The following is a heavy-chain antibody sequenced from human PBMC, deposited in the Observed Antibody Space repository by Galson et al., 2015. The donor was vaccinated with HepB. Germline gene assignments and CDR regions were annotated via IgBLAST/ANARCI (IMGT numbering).Heavy chain of an antibody. Sequence: SVKVSCKASGYTFTSYGISWVRQAPGQGLEWMGWISAYNGNTNYAQKLQGRVTMTTDTSTSTAYMELRSLRSDDTAVYYCARDSRYYGSGSYYIGFDFSLDTSVSTAYLQISSLKAEDTAVYYCARSDAHSSAPIVATMYWVDYWGQGTLVTVSS. V-gene: IGHV1-18*01. CDR2: ISAYNGNT. D-gene: IGHD3-10*01. J-gene: IGHJ4*02. CDR3: ARDSRYYGSGSYYIGFDFSLDTSVSTAYLQISSLKAEDTAVYYCARSDAHSSAPIVATMYWVDY. CDR1: GYTFTSYG.